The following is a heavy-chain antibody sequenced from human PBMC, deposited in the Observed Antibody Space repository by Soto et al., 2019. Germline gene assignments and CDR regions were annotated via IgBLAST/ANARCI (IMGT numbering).Heavy chain of an antibody. CDR3: ARDKITGLFDY. D-gene: IGHD2-8*02. Sequence: QVQLQQWGAGLLKPSETLSLTCAVYGGSFSGYSWTWIRQPPGTGLEWIGEINHSGSTNYNPSLQSRVTISVDTSKNQFSLELTSGTAADTAVYYCARDKITGLFDYWGQGTLVTVSS. J-gene: IGHJ4*02. CDR1: GGSFSGYS. V-gene: IGHV4-34*01. CDR2: INHSGST.